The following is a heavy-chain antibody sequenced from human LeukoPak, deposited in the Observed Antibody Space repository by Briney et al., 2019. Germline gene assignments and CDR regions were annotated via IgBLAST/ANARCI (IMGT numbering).Heavy chain of an antibody. CDR3: ARDTDIVVVVAARYYYYYGMDV. J-gene: IGHJ6*02. Sequence: SVKVSCKASGGTFSSYAISWVRQAPGQGLEWMGGIIPIFGTANYAQKFQGRVTITADESTSTAYMELSSLRSEDTAVYYCARDTDIVVVVAARYYYYYGMDVWAKGPRSPSP. D-gene: IGHD2-15*01. CDR2: IIPIFGTA. V-gene: IGHV1-69*13. CDR1: GGTFSSYA.